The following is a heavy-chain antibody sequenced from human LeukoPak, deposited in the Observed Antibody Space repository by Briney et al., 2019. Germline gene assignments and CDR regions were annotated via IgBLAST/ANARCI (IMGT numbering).Heavy chain of an antibody. D-gene: IGHD5-24*01. V-gene: IGHV4-59*01. CDR2: IYYSGST. CDR1: GGSISSYY. CDR3: ARSRGDGYNFGFLRD. Sequence: SETLSLTCTVSGGSISSYYWSWIRQPPGKGLEWIGYIYYSGSTNYNPSLKSRVTISVDTSKNQFSLKLSSVTAADTAVYYCARSRGDGYNFGFLRDWGQGTLVTVSS. J-gene: IGHJ4*02.